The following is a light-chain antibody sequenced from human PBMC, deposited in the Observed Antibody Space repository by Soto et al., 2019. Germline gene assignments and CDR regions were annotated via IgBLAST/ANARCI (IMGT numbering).Light chain of an antibody. CDR3: QQRTDLPPLFT. CDR2: DAS. V-gene: IGKV3-11*01. Sequence: EIVLSQSPAILSLSPGERATLSCRASQSVSSYLAWYQQKPGQAPRLLIYDASNRATGIPTRFSGSGSGTDFTLTISCLEPEDFAVYYCQQRTDLPPLFTFGPGTKVEIK. CDR1: QSVSSY. J-gene: IGKJ3*01.